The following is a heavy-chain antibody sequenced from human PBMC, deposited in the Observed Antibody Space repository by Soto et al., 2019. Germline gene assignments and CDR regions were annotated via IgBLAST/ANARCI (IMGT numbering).Heavy chain of an antibody. V-gene: IGHV2-5*02. Sequence: QITLKESGPPLVKPTQTLTLTCTFSGFSLSSSGVGVGWIRQPPGKAPEWLALIYWDEDKRYSPSLKTRLTIPKDTSTNEVVLTMTNMDPVDTGTYYCAHKGGRGAGMDVWGQGTTVTVSS. J-gene: IGHJ6*02. D-gene: IGHD2-15*01. CDR3: AHKGGRGAGMDV. CDR1: GFSLSSSGVG. CDR2: IYWDEDK.